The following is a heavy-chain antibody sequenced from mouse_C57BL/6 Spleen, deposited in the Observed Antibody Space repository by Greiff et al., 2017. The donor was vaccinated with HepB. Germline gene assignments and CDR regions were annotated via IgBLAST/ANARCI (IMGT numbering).Heavy chain of an antibody. V-gene: IGHV3-6*01. J-gene: IGHJ3*01. Sequence: EVKLQESGPGLVKPSQSLSLTCSVTGYSITSGYNWNWIRQFPGNKLEWMGYISYDGSNNYNPSLKNRISITRDTSKNQFFLKLNSVTTEDTATYYCAREDGRVFAYWGQGTLVTVSA. CDR1: GYSITSGYN. CDR3: AREDGRVFAY. CDR2: ISYDGSN. D-gene: IGHD2-3*01.